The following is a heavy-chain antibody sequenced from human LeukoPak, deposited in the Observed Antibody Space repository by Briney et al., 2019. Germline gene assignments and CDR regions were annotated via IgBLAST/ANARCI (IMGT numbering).Heavy chain of an antibody. J-gene: IGHJ4*02. Sequence: PGGSLRPSCAASGFTFSSYDMHWVRQAPGKGLEWVAVIWYDREKKYYADSVKGRFTISRDNAKSSLYLQMNSLRDEDTAVYYCARDSSSWGYWGQGTLVTVSS. CDR2: IWYDREKK. CDR3: ARDSSSWGY. D-gene: IGHD6-13*01. V-gene: IGHV3-33*01. CDR1: GFTFSSYD.